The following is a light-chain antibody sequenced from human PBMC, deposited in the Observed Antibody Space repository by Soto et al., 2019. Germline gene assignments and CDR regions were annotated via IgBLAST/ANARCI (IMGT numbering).Light chain of an antibody. Sequence: DIQMTQSPSSVSASVGDTVTITCRASQDINVYLNWYQQKPGEVPKLLIYSASSLESGVQSRFSGSGSGTEFTLTIRSLQPDDFATYYCKQYNSYSQTFGQGTKVDIK. CDR3: KQYNSYSQT. CDR1: QDINVY. CDR2: SAS. V-gene: IGKV1-5*01. J-gene: IGKJ1*01.